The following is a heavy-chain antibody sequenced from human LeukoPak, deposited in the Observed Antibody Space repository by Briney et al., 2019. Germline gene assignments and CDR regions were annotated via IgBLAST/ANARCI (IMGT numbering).Heavy chain of an antibody. CDR2: ISRSGDAT. Sequence: GGSLRLSCAASGFTFSSFSMAWVRQAPGKGPEWVSTISRSGDATYYADSVKGRFTISRDNSWNTLYLQMSSLRVDDTALYYCARGLLGSWFFFDYWGQGTLVTASS. CDR1: GFTFSSFS. CDR3: ARGLLGSWFFFDY. D-gene: IGHD6-13*01. J-gene: IGHJ4*02. V-gene: IGHV3-23*01.